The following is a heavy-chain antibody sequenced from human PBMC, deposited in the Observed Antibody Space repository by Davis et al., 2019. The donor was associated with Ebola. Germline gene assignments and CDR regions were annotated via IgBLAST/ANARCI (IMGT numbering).Heavy chain of an antibody. CDR1: GGSISSYY. CDR2: IYNGGST. Sequence: SETLSLTCTVSGGSISSYYWSWLRQTPGKGLEWIGYIYNGGSTDYNPSLKGRATISLDTSKRQVSLKLSSVTAADTAVYYCARGRGNWSGWFDPWGQGTLVTVSS. J-gene: IGHJ5*02. V-gene: IGHV4-59*12. CDR3: ARGRGNWSGWFDP. D-gene: IGHD1-1*01.